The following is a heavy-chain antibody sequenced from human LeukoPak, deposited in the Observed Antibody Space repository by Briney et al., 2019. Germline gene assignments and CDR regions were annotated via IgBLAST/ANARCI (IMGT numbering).Heavy chain of an antibody. CDR2: ISGSGGST. J-gene: IGHJ3*02. V-gene: IGHV3-23*01. Sequence: PGGSLRLSCAASGFTFSSYAMSWVRQAPGKGLEWVSAISGSGGSTYYADSVKGRFTISRDNSKNTLYLQMNSLRAEDTAVYYCAKDAARTMIVVVIGAFAIWGQGTMVTVSS. D-gene: IGHD3-22*01. CDR1: GFTFSSYA. CDR3: AKDAARTMIVVVIGAFAI.